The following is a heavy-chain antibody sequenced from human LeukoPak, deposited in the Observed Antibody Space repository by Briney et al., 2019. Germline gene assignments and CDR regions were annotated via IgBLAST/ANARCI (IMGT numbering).Heavy chain of an antibody. Sequence: GGSLRLSCAASGFTFSDYWMQWVRQAPGKGLEWVANIRQDGNEKYYVDSVKGRFTIFRDNAKNSLYLQMNSLRVEDAAVYYCARRYFDHWGQGTLVTVSS. CDR1: GFTFSDYW. J-gene: IGHJ4*02. CDR3: ARRYFDH. V-gene: IGHV3-7*03. CDR2: IRQDGNEK.